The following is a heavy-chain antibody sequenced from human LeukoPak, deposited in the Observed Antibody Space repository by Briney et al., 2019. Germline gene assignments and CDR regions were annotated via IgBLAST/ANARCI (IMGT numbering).Heavy chain of an antibody. CDR1: NSSISTYY. CDR2: VDSRGNS. D-gene: IGHD3-10*01. Sequence: PSETLSLTCAVSNSSISTYYWTWIRQAPGNGLEWIGYVDSRGNSNYNPSLKSRVTSSLDSSRKQFSLRVTSVTAADTAVYYCAAGAPKFLHLIYWGQGTLVTVSS. J-gene: IGHJ4*02. V-gene: IGHV4-59*01. CDR3: AAGAPKFLHLIY.